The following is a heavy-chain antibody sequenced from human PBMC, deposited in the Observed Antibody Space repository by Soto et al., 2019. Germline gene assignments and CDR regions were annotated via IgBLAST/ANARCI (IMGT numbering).Heavy chain of an antibody. V-gene: IGHV3-23*01. CDR3: AKDPRTGPYYYDSSGSYYGPYDAFDI. D-gene: IGHD3-22*01. Sequence: PGGSLSLSCAASGFTFSSYAMSWVRQAPGKGLEWVSAISGSGGSTYYADSVKGRFTISRDNSKNTLYLQMNSLRAEDTAVYYSAKDPRTGPYYYDSSGSYYGPYDAFDICGPGATVPIS. CDR1: GFTFSSYA. J-gene: IGHJ3*02. CDR2: ISGSGGST.